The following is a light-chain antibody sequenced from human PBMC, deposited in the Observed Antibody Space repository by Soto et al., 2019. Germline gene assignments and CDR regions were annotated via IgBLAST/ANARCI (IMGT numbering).Light chain of an antibody. J-gene: IGKJ1*01. V-gene: IGKV1-6*01. CDR2: GAS. CDR1: PGIGNA. Sequence: IQLTQSPSSLSASVGDRVTISCRASPGIGNALGWYQKKTGKHPKVMIYGASNLQSGVPPRFSRIVSGTDFNLAISSLQPEDSATYDGLQAINYPWTFCQGTKVDIK. CDR3: LQAINYPWT.